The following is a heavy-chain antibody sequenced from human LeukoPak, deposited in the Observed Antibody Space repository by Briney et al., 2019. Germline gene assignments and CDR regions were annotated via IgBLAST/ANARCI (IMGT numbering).Heavy chain of an antibody. Sequence: GGSLRLSCAASGFTFSRYTMSWVRQGPGKGLEWVSSISRSGSSKYSTDSLEGRVTISRDNTQNSLYLQMNILRAEDTAVYYCARDFYGDLYFDSWGQGTLVTVSS. D-gene: IGHD4-17*01. CDR3: ARDFYGDLYFDS. CDR1: GFTFSRYT. CDR2: ISRSGSSK. J-gene: IGHJ4*02. V-gene: IGHV3-21*01.